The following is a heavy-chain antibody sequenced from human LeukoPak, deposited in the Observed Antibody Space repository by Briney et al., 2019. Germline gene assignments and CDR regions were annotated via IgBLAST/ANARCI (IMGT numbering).Heavy chain of an antibody. CDR1: GFTFSNAW. D-gene: IGHD2-15*01. CDR2: IKSKTDGGTT. J-gene: IGHJ4*02. V-gene: IGHV3-15*01. Sequence: GGSLRLSCAASGFTFSNAWMSWVRQAPGKGLEWVGRIKSKTDGGTTDYAAPVKGRFTISRDDSKNTLHLQMNSLKTEDTAVYYCTTHSHGSIVVVLKAYYFDYWGQGTLVTVSS. CDR3: TTHSHGSIVVVLKAYYFDY.